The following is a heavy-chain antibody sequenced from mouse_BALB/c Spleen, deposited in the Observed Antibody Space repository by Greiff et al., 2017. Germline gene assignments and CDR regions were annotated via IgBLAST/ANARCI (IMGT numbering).Heavy chain of an antibody. CDR1: GDSITSGY. V-gene: IGHV3-8*02. CDR3: ARQGRGAMDY. J-gene: IGHJ4*01. CDR2: ISYSGST. D-gene: IGHD1-1*01. Sequence: VQLKESGPSLVQPSQTLSLTCSVTGDSITSGYWNWIRKFPGNKLEYMGYISYSGSTYYNPSHKCRISITRDTSKNQYYLQLNSVTTEDTATYYCARQGRGAMDYWGQGTSGTGS.